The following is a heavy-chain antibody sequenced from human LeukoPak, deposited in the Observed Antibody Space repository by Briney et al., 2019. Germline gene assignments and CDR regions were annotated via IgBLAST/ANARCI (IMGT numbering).Heavy chain of an antibody. J-gene: IGHJ6*02. CDR1: GGTFSSYT. Sequence: SVKVSCKASGGTFSSYTISWVRQAPGQGLEWMGGIIPIFGTANYAQKFQGRVTITADESTSTAYMELSSLRSEDTAVYYCARDPALYQSPYYYYGMDVWGQGTTVTVSS. CDR3: ARDPALYQSPYYYYGMDV. CDR2: IIPIFGTA. V-gene: IGHV1-69*01. D-gene: IGHD2-2*01.